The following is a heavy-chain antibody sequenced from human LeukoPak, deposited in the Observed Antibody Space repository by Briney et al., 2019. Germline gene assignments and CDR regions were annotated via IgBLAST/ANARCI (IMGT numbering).Heavy chain of an antibody. D-gene: IGHD6-19*01. V-gene: IGHV3-30-3*01. J-gene: IGHJ4*02. CDR3: ARDVWLDSQGGYFDY. CDR1: GFTFSSYA. Sequence: GGSLRLSCAASGFTFSSYAMHWVRQAPGKGLEWVAVISYDGSNKYYADSVKGRFTISRDNSKNTLYLQMNSLRAEDTAVYYCARDVWLDSQGGYFDYWGQGTLVTVSS. CDR2: ISYDGSNK.